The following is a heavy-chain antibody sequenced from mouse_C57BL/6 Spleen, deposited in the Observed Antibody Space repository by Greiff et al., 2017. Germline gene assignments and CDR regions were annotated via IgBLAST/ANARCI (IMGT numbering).Heavy chain of an antibody. CDR2: IDPSDSET. Sequence: VQLQQPGAELVRPGSSVKLSCKASGYTFTSYWMHWVKQRPIQGLEWIGNIDPSDSETHYNQKFKDKATLTVDKSSSTAYMQLSSLTSEDSAVYYCARSPTAVDYAMDYWGQGTTVTVSS. V-gene: IGHV1-52*01. J-gene: IGHJ4*01. D-gene: IGHD1-1*01. CDR3: ARSPTAVDYAMDY. CDR1: GYTFTSYW.